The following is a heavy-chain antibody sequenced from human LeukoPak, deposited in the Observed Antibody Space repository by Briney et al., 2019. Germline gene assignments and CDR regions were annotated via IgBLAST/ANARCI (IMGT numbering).Heavy chain of an antibody. V-gene: IGHV3-21*01. CDR1: GFTFSSYS. J-gene: IGHJ4*02. CDR3: IVSRPNLFDY. D-gene: IGHD2-15*01. CDR2: ISSSSSYI. Sequence: GGSLGLSCAASGFTFSSYSMNWVRQAPGKGLEWVSSISSSSSYIYYADSVKGRFTISRDNAKNSLYLQMNSLRAEDTAVYYCIVSRPNLFDYWGQGTLVTVSS.